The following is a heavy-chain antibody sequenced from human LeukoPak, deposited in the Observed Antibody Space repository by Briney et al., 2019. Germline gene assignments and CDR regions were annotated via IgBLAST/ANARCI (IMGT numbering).Heavy chain of an antibody. CDR3: ARHFPYNDHQ. CDR1: GGSISSSSYY. CDR2: IYYSGST. J-gene: IGHJ4*02. V-gene: IGHV4-39*01. D-gene: IGHD1-14*01. Sequence: SETLSLTCTVSGGSISSSSYYWGWIRQPPGKGLEWIGSIYYSGSTYYNPSLKSRVTISVDTSKNQFSLKLSSVTVADTAVYYCARHFPYNDHQWGQGTLVTVSS.